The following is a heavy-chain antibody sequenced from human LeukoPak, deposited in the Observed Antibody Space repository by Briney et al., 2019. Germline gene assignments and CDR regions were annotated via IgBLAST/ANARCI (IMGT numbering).Heavy chain of an antibody. CDR3: MDV. CDR1: GLTFSGAD. Sequence: GGSLILSCAASGLTFSGADMHWARQASGKGLEWVGRIRTKGNRYATAYAASVKGRFTISRDDSKNTAYLQMNSLKTEDTAVYYCMDVWGQGTTVTVSS. CDR2: IRTKGNRYAT. V-gene: IGHV3-73*01. J-gene: IGHJ6*02.